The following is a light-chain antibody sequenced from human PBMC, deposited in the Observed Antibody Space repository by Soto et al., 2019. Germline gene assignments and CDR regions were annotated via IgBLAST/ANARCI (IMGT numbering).Light chain of an antibody. CDR2: SNN. CDR1: SSNIGSNT. J-gene: IGLJ2*01. Sequence: QSVLTQPPSASGPPGQRVTISCSGSSSNIGSNTVNWYQQLPGTAPKLLIYSNNQRPSGVPDRFSGSKSGTSASLAISGLQSADEADYYCAAWDDSLNGLVFGGGTKLTVL. CDR3: AAWDDSLNGLV. V-gene: IGLV1-44*01.